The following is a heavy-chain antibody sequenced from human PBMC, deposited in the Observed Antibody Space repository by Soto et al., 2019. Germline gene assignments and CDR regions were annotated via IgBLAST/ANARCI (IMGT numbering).Heavy chain of an antibody. D-gene: IGHD5-18*01. CDR1: GFAFSSYW. V-gene: IGHV3-23*04. J-gene: IGHJ6*02. CDR2: LPERGSSP. CDR3: AKMTSGSYGRNYGMDV. Sequence: EEQLVESGGGLVQPGGSLRLSCAASGFAFSSYWMHWVRQTPGKGPVWVSALPERGSSPYYADSVKGRFTISRDNSKNSLYLQMNSLRAEDTAVYYCAKMTSGSYGRNYGMDVWGQGTTVTVSS.